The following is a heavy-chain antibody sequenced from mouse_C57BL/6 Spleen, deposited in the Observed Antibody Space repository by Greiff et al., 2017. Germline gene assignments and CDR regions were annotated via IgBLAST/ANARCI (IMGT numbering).Heavy chain of an antibody. CDR3: ARGYSNLFDY. CDR1: GYTFTSYW. J-gene: IGHJ2*01. D-gene: IGHD2-5*01. V-gene: IGHV1-61*01. Sequence: VQLQQPGAELVRPGSSVKLSCKASGYTFTSYWMDWVKQRPGQGLEWIGNIYPSDSETHYNQKFKDKATLTVDKSSSTAYMQLSSLTSEDSAVYYCARGYSNLFDYWGQGTTLTVSS. CDR2: IYPSDSET.